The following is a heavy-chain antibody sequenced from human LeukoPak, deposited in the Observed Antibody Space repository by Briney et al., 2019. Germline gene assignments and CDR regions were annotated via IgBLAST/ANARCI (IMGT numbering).Heavy chain of an antibody. CDR2: INHSGST. D-gene: IGHD6-25*01. CDR1: GGSFSGYY. J-gene: IGHJ6*03. V-gene: IGHV4-34*01. Sequence: SETLSLTCAVYGGSFSGYYWSWIRQPPGKGLEWIGEINHSGSTNYNPSLKSRVTMSVDTSKNQFSLKLSSVTAADTAVYYCARGKRLSLYYYYYMDVWGKGTTVTVSS. CDR3: ARGKRLSLYYYYYMDV.